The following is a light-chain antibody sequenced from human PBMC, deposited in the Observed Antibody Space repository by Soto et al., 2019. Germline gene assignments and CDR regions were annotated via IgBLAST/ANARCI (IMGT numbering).Light chain of an antibody. CDR1: QGISNY. V-gene: IGKV1-27*01. J-gene: IGKJ1*01. CDR3: QKYNAASWT. CDR2: AAS. Sequence: DIQMTQSPSSLSASVGDRVTITCRASQGISNYLAWYQQKPGKVPQLLIYAASTLESGVPPRFSGSGSGTEFTLTISSLQPEDIATYYCQKYNAASWTFGQGTKVEIK.